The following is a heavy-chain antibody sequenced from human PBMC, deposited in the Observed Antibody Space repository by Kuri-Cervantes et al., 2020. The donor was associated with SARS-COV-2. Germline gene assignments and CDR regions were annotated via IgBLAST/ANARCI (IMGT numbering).Heavy chain of an antibody. CDR3: ATPRTGYSSSWGAFDI. CDR1: GGTFSSYS. Sequence: VKVSCKASGGTFSSYSISWVRQAPGQGLEWMGGIIPIFGTANYAKKFQGRVTITADKSTSTAYMELSRLRPEDTAVYYCATPRTGYSSSWGAFDIWGQGTMVTVSS. J-gene: IGHJ3*02. CDR2: IIPIFGTA. D-gene: IGHD6-13*01. V-gene: IGHV1-69*06.